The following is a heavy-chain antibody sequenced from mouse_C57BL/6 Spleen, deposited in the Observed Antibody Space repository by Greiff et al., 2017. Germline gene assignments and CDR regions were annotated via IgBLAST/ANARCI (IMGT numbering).Heavy chain of an antibody. CDR2: ISGVGGNT. D-gene: IGHD1-1*01. J-gene: IGHJ2*01. Sequence: EVKLMESGGGLVKPGGSLKLSCAASGFTFSSSTMSWFRQTPEKSLEWFAPISGVGGNTYYPDSVKGGFTISRDKAKNTLYLQRSSLRSEDTALYYCARDYGSSYDYWGQGTTLTVSS. CDR3: ARDYGSSYDY. V-gene: IGHV5-9*01. CDR1: GFTFSSST.